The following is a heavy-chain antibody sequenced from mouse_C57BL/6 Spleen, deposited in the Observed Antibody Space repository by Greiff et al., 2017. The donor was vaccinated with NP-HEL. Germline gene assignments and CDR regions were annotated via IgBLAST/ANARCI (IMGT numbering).Heavy chain of an antibody. V-gene: IGHV1-69*01. CDR1: GCTFTSYW. Sequence: QVQLQQPGAELVMPGASVKLSCKASGCTFTSYWMHWVKQRPGQGLEWIGEIDPSDSYTNYNQKFKDKATLTADKSSSTAYMQLSSLTSEDSAVYYCARVTTAYWGQGTLVTVSA. J-gene: IGHJ3*01. CDR2: IDPSDSYT. D-gene: IGHD2-3*01. CDR3: ARVTTAY.